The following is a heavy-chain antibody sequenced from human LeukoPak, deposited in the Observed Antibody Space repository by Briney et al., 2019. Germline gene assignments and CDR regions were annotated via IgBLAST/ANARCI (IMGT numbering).Heavy chain of an antibody. J-gene: IGHJ4*02. V-gene: IGHV3-53*01. Sequence: GGSLRLSCVVSGFSVSSNYMSWVRQAPGKGLEWVSSFFTNGNTYYADSVKGRFTISRDNSKNTVYLQMNRLRAEDTAVYYCTRGLAPDPGYFDSWGQGTLVTASS. CDR1: GFSVSSNY. CDR2: FFTNGNT. D-gene: IGHD1-14*01. CDR3: TRGLAPDPGYFDS.